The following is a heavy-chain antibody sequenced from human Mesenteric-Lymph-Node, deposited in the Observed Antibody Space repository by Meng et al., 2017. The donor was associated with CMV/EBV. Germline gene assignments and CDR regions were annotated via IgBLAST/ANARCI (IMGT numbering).Heavy chain of an antibody. J-gene: IGHJ4*02. V-gene: IGHV4-39*01. CDR1: GDSMKSSSYN. Sequence: SETLSLTCTVSGDSMKSSSYNWGWVRQSPGKGLEWIGNIYYKGTTYYNPSLKSRVTISADTSKSQFSLKLTSVTPEDSAVYYCARSIAGAGNAFDFWGQGTLVTVSS. CDR3: ARSIAGAGNAFDF. CDR2: IYYKGTT. D-gene: IGHD6-19*01.